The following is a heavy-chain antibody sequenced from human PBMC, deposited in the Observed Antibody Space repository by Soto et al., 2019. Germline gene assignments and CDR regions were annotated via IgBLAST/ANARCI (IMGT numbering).Heavy chain of an antibody. CDR3: KRGGSGIYE. J-gene: IGHJ4*02. D-gene: IGHD3-10*01. CDR2: IKSKTDGGTT. CDR1: GFTFSNAW. Sequence: EVQLMESGGGLVKPGGSLRLSCAASGFTFSNAWMSWVRQAPGKGLEWVGRIKSKTDGGTTDYAAPVKGRFTISREASKNTLYPQMNRRKTADTAVYYCKRGGSGIYEWGQGTLVTFSS. V-gene: IGHV3-15*01.